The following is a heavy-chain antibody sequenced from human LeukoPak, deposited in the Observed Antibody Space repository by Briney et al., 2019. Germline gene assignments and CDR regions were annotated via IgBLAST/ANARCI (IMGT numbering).Heavy chain of an antibody. CDR1: RYTFTNYW. CDR3: AGRRISLFGFFLGSGTFGL. D-gene: IGHD3-3*01. CDR2: IYPIDSDT. Sequence: GESLKISCNGSRYTFTNYWIGWVRQVPGRGLEWMGIIYPIDSDTKYSPSFQGQVTISADRSINTAYLQWTSLQASDTGIYYCAGRRISLFGFFLGSGTFGLWGQGTLVTVSS. J-gene: IGHJ3*01. V-gene: IGHV5-51*01.